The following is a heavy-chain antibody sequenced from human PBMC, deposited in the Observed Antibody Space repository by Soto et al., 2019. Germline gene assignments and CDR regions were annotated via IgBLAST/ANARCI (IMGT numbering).Heavy chain of an antibody. CDR3: ARDLDGLSGYFDY. Sequence: SETLSLTCTVSGGSISSGGYYWSWIRQHPGKGLEWIGYIYYSGSTYYNPSLKSRVTISVDTSKNQFSLKLSSVTAADTAVYYCARDLDGLSGYFDYWGQGTLVTSPQ. CDR2: IYYSGST. J-gene: IGHJ4*02. CDR1: GGSISSGGYY. V-gene: IGHV4-31*03.